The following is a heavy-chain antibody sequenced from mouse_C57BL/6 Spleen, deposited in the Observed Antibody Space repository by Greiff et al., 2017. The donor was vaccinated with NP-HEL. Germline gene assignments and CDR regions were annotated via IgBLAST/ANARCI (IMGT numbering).Heavy chain of an antibody. V-gene: IGHV14-2*01. CDR2: IDPEDGET. J-gene: IGHJ3*01. CDR1: GFNIKDYY. CDR3: ARTETAQASWFAY. D-gene: IGHD3-2*02. Sequence: EVKLEESGAELVKPGASVKLSCTASGFNIKDYYMHWVKQRTEQGLEWIGRIDPEDGETKYAPKFQGKATITADTSSNTAYLQLSSRTSEDTAVDYCARTETAQASWFAYWGKGTLVTVSA.